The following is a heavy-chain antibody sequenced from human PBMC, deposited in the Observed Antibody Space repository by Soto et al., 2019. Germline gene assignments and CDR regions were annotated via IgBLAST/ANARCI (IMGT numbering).Heavy chain of an antibody. D-gene: IGHD2-15*01. J-gene: IGHJ3*01. CDR2: FSYSGST. V-gene: IGHV4-59*08. CDR1: GASISSNY. Sequence: SETLSLTCTVSGASISSNYWSWIRQPPGKGLECIGYFSYSGSTNYNPSLKSRVIISVDTSRNQFSLKLTSVTATDTAMYYCARHPPLAAGGAFEFWGQGLMVT. CDR3: ARHPPLAAGGAFEF.